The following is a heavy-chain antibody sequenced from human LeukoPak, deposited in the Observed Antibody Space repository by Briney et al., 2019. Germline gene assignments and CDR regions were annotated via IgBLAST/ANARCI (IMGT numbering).Heavy chain of an antibody. J-gene: IGHJ4*02. CDR3: AKAYGSTWLFDC. D-gene: IGHD6-6*01. CDR2: ISSDGNNK. Sequence: GRSLRLSCAASGFTFSDVYMSWIRQAPGKGLEWVTFISSDGNNKYYADSVKGRFTISRDNSKNTLYLQMNSLRAEDTAVYYCAKAYGSTWLFDCWGQGTLVTVSS. V-gene: IGHV3-30*18. CDR1: GFTFSDVY.